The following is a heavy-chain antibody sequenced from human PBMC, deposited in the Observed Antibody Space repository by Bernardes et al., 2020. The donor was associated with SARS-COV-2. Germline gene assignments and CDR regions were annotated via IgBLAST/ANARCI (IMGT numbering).Heavy chain of an antibody. CDR2: ISGSGGST. D-gene: IGHD3-10*01. V-gene: IGHV3-23*01. J-gene: IGHJ4*02. Sequence: GSLIRSCAASGFTFSSYAMSWVRQAPGQGLEWVSAISGSGGSTYYADSVKGRFTISRDNSKNTLYLQMNSLRDEDTAVYYCAKAPLYYYGSGSCFDYWGQGTLVTVSS. CDR3: AKAPLYYYGSGSCFDY. CDR1: GFTFSSYA.